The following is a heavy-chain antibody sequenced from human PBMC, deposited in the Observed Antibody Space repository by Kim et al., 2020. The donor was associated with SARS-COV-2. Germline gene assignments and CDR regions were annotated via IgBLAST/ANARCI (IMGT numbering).Heavy chain of an antibody. CDR1: EFTFGDYA. J-gene: IGHJ4*02. Sequence: GGSLRLSCAASEFTFGDYAMHWVRQAPGKGLECVSGITWNSGNIGYADSVKGRFTISRDNAKNSLYLQMNSLRAEDTALYYCAKDKYSTSSGLAIWGQGTLVTVSS. D-gene: IGHD6-6*01. CDR2: ITWNSGNI. CDR3: AKDKYSTSSGLAI. V-gene: IGHV3-9*01.